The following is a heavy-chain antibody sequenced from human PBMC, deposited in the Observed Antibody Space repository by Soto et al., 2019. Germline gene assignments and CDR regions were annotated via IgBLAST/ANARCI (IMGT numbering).Heavy chain of an antibody. CDR2: IVSNGGE. CDR1: EFSLTNARMG. V-gene: IGHV2-26*01. J-gene: IGHJ4*02. CDR3: ARLSALVLTGVYYFDY. Sequence: GSGPTLVNPTETLTLTCIVSEFSLTNARMGVSWIRHPPGKAPDWLGHIVSNGGESCRTSLEIMLTISKDASKSQVVLTMSNMDPVDTATYYCARLSALVLTGVYYFDYWGQGTQVTVSS. D-gene: IGHD3-9*01.